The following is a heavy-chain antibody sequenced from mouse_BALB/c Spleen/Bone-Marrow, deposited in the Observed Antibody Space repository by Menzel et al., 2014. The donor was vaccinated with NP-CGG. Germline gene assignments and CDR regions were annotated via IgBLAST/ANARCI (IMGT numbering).Heavy chain of an antibody. CDR2: INPESSTI. CDR1: GFDFRRYW. D-gene: IGHD2-3*01. J-gene: IGHJ2*01. Sequence: DVKLVESGGGLAQPGGSLKLSCAASGFDFRRYWMSWVRQAPGKGLEWIGEINPESSTINYTPSLKDKFIISRDNAKNTLYLQMSKVRSEDTALYYCARLGYYGYFVDWGQGTTLTVSS. CDR3: ARLGYYGYFVD. V-gene: IGHV4-1*02.